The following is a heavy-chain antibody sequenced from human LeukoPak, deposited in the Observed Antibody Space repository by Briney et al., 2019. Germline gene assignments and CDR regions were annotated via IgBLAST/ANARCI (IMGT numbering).Heavy chain of an antibody. J-gene: IGHJ4*02. CDR1: GFTFSSYE. CDR2: ISSSGSTI. D-gene: IGHD5-18*01. Sequence: GGSLRLSCAASGFTFSSYEMNWVRQAPGKGLEWVSYISSSGSTIYYADSVKGRFTISRDNAKNSLYLQMSSLRAEDTAVYYCARAGSYSYGVLFHYWGQGTLVTVSS. V-gene: IGHV3-48*03. CDR3: ARAGSYSYGVLFHY.